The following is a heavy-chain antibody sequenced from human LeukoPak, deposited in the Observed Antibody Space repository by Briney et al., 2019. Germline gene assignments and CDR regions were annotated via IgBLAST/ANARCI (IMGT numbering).Heavy chain of an antibody. CDR3: ARGLGLLWFGGDQFATNWFDP. CDR2: IYYSGST. V-gene: IGHV4-31*03. D-gene: IGHD3-10*01. CDR1: GGSISSGGYY. J-gene: IGHJ5*02. Sequence: SETLSLTCTVSGGSISSGGYYWSWIRQHPGKGLEWIGYIYYSGSTYYNPSLKSRVTISVDTSKNQFSLKLSSVTAADTAVYYCARGLGLLWFGGDQFATNWFDPWGQGTLVTVSS.